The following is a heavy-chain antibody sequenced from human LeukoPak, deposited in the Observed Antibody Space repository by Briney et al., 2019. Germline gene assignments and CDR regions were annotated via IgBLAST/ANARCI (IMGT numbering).Heavy chain of an antibody. CDR2: IRYDGSNK. V-gene: IGHV3-30*02. CDR3: AKDFCGGDCYSGCFDY. Sequence: PGGSLRLSCAASGFTFSSYGMHWVRQAPGKGLEWVAFIRYDGSNKYYADSVKGRFTISRDNSKNTLYLQMNSLRAEDTAVYYCAKDFCGGDCYSGCFDYWGQGTLVTVSS. J-gene: IGHJ4*02. D-gene: IGHD2-21*02. CDR1: GFTFSSYG.